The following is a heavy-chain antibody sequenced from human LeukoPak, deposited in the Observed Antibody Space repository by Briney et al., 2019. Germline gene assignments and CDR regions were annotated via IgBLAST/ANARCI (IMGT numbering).Heavy chain of an antibody. J-gene: IGHJ4*02. CDR3: ARSSRRRDGYNHTPIY. CDR1: GYTFTSYG. Sequence: ASVKVSCKASGYTFTSYGISWVRQAPGQGLEWMGWISAYNGNTNYAQKLQGRVTMTTDTSTSTAYMELRSLRSDDTAVYYCARSSRRRDGYNHTPIYWGQGALVTVSS. D-gene: IGHD5-24*01. V-gene: IGHV1-18*01. CDR2: ISAYNGNT.